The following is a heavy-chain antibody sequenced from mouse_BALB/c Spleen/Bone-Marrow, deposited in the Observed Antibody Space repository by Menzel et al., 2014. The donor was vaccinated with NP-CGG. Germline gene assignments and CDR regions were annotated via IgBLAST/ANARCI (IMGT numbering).Heavy chain of an antibody. V-gene: IGHV1-67*01. CDR2: INTYSGNT. Sequence: QVQLQQSGPELVRPGVSVKISCKGSGYTFTDYAMHWVKQSHAESLEWIGVINTYSGNTNYNQNFKGKATMTVDKSSSTAFMELARLTYEDSAIYYCAREGYASTAWFAYWGQGTLVTVSA. D-gene: IGHD1-1*01. CDR1: GYTFTDYA. CDR3: AREGYASTAWFAY. J-gene: IGHJ3*01.